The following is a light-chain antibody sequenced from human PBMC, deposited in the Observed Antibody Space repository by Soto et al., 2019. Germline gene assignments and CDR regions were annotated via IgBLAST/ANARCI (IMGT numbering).Light chain of an antibody. Sequence: IVLTQSPGTLSLSPGERATLSCRASQNVNSNYLAWYQQRPGQAPRLLIYGASNRAPAIPDRFSGSGSGTAFTLTISRLEPEDFAVYYCQQYGNSPRTFGQGTTVEIK. CDR2: GAS. CDR3: QQYGNSPRT. V-gene: IGKV3-20*01. J-gene: IGKJ1*01. CDR1: QNVNSNY.